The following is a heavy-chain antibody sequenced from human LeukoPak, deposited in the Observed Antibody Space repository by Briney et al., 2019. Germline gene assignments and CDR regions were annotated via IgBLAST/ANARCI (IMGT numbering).Heavy chain of an antibody. CDR2: IYHTGST. Sequence: SQTLSLTCAVSGGSISSGGYSWSRIRQPPGEGLEWIGYIYHTGSTYYNPSLKSRVTISVDRSKNQFSLNLNSVTAADTALYYCARGDGSGSGRWFDPWGQGTLITVSS. V-gene: IGHV4-30-2*01. CDR1: GGSISSGGYS. D-gene: IGHD3-10*01. J-gene: IGHJ5*02. CDR3: ARGDGSGSGRWFDP.